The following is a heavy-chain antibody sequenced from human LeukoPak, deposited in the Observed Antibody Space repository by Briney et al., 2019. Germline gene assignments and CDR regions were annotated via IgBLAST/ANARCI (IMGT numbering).Heavy chain of an antibody. Sequence: GGSLRLSCAASGFTFSSYAMSWVRQAPGKGLEWVSAISGSGGSTYYADSVKGRFTISRDNSKSTLYLQMNSLRAEDTAVYYCARSSSGYYYTLIDYWGQGTLVTVSS. J-gene: IGHJ4*02. D-gene: IGHD3-22*01. CDR3: ARSSSGYYYTLIDY. V-gene: IGHV3-23*01. CDR1: GFTFSSYA. CDR2: ISGSGGST.